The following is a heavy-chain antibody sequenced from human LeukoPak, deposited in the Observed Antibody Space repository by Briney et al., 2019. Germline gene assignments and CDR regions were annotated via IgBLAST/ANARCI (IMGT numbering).Heavy chain of an antibody. CDR1: GFTFGTNA. CDR3: AKDLHFWSGIDY. J-gene: IGHJ4*02. Sequence: GGSLRLSCAASGFTFGTNAMSWVRQAPGKGLEWVSGIGSDDSTHYAESVRGRFTISRDNSKNTLYLQMNSLETEDTAIYYCAKDLHFWSGIDYWGQGTLVTVSS. CDR2: IGSDDST. D-gene: IGHD3-3*02. V-gene: IGHV3-23*01.